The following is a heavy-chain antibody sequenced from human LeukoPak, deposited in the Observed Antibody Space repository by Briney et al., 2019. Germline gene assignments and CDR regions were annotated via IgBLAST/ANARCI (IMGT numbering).Heavy chain of an antibody. V-gene: IGHV3-7*01. CDR3: ARDFTYERFDY. J-gene: IGHJ4*02. D-gene: IGHD3-16*01. Sequence: PGGSLRLSCAASGFTFSNYWMSWLRQAPGKGLEWVANIRQDGNEKYYVDSVKGRFSISRDNAKSSLYLQMNSLRAEDTAVYYCARDFTYERFDYWGQGTLVTVSS. CDR2: IRQDGNEK. CDR1: GFTFSNYW.